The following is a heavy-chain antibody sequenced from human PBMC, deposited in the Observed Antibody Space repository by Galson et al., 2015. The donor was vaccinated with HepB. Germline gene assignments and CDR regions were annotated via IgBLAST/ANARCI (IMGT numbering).Heavy chain of an antibody. CDR1: GYTFTSYD. D-gene: IGHD2-8*02. Sequence: SVKVSCKASGYTFTSYDINWVRQATGQGLEWMGWMNPNSGNTGYAQKFQGRVTMTRNTSISTAYMELSSLRSEDTAVYYCARVGRSCTGGVCYREPNWAHYYFDYWGQGTLVTVSS. CDR3: ARVGRSCTGGVCYREPNWAHYYFDY. CDR2: MNPNSGNT. J-gene: IGHJ4*02. V-gene: IGHV1-8*01.